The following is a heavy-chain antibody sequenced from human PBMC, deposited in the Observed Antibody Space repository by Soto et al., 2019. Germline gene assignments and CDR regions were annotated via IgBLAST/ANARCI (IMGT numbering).Heavy chain of an antibody. CDR3: ARGDTIFGVVINNDDLDY. D-gene: IGHD3-3*01. Sequence: GGSLRLSCAASGFTFSNYWMSWVRQAPGKGLEWVANIKEDGSQTNYVDSVRGRFTISRDNAKNSSYLQMNSLRAEDTAVYYCARGDTIFGVVINNDDLDYWGQGTLVTVSS. J-gene: IGHJ4*02. CDR2: IKEDGSQT. CDR1: GFTFSNYW. V-gene: IGHV3-7*01.